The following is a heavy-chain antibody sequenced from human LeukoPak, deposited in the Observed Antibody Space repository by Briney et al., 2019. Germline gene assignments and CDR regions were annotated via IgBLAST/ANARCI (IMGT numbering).Heavy chain of an antibody. J-gene: IGHJ4*02. V-gene: IGHV3-23*01. CDR1: GFTFSNYA. CDR3: AKWGDYDVLTGYYDPDY. Sequence: GASLRLSCAASGFTFSNYAMRWVRQAPGKGLEWVSAVSGRDTSTYYTDSVKGRFTISRDNSKNTLYLQMNSLSAEDTAIYYCAKWGDYDVLTGYYDPDYWGQGTLVTVSS. D-gene: IGHD3-9*01. CDR2: VSGRDTST.